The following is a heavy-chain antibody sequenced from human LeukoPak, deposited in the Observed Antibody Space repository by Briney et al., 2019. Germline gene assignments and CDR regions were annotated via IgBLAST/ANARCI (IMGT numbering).Heavy chain of an antibody. CDR3: ARGSPFDESSGYQYYFDY. V-gene: IGHV3-23*01. D-gene: IGHD3-22*01. J-gene: IGHJ4*02. CDR1: GFTFSRYA. CDR2: ISGSGGGT. Sequence: GGSLRLSCAASGFTFSRYAMNWVRQSPGKGLEWVSAISGSGGGTYYADSVKGRFTISRDYSENTLYLQMNSLSAEDTAIYYCARGSPFDESSGYQYYFDYWGQGTLVTVSS.